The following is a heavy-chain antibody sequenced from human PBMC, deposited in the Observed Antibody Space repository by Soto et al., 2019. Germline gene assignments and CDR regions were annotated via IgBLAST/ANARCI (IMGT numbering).Heavy chain of an antibody. J-gene: IGHJ4*02. CDR2: IGDSGVST. Sequence: GGSLRLSCAASGFTFRSYAMSWVRQAPGKGLEWVSGIGDSGVSTYYADSVKGRLTISRDNSKNTLYLQLNSLRAEDTAVYYCAKDRGYCSGDSCYFDYWGQGTLVTVSS. V-gene: IGHV3-23*01. CDR3: AKDRGYCSGDSCYFDY. CDR1: GFTFRSYA. D-gene: IGHD2-15*01.